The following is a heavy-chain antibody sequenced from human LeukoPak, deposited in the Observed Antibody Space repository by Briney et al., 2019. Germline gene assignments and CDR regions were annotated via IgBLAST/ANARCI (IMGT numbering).Heavy chain of an antibody. J-gene: IGHJ4*02. CDR1: GFTFGDYS. CDR3: TRDSGIYYAANFDY. V-gene: IGHV3-49*04. D-gene: IGHD1-26*01. Sequence: GGSLRLSCTASGFTFGDYSMGWVRQAPGKGLEWVGFIRSKAYGGTTEFAASVKGRFTISRDDSTSIAYLQMNSLRIEDTAVYYCTRDSGIYYAANFDYWGQGSLVTVSS. CDR2: IRSKAYGGTT.